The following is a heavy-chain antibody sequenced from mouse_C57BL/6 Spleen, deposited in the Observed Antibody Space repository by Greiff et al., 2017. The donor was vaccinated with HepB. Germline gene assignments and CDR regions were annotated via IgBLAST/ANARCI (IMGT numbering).Heavy chain of an antibody. CDR1: GFNIKNTY. CDR3: ASPYGYDGAWFAY. D-gene: IGHD2-2*01. Sequence: EVQLQQSVAELVRPGASVKLSCTASGFNIKNTYMHWVQQRPEQGLEWIGRIDPANGNTKYAPKFQGKATITADTSSNTTYLQLSSLTSEDTAIYYCASPYGYDGAWFAYWGQGTLVTVSA. CDR2: IDPANGNT. J-gene: IGHJ3*01. V-gene: IGHV14-3*01.